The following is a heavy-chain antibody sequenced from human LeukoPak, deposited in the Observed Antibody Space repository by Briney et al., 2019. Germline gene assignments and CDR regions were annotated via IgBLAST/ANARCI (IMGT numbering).Heavy chain of an antibody. J-gene: IGHJ4*02. CDR1: GGSNSSYY. CDR2: IYYSGST. V-gene: IGHV4-59*01. CDR3: ARGSIAVAGTFDY. D-gene: IGHD6-19*01. Sequence: SETLSLTCTVSGGSNSSYYWSWIRQPPGKGLEWIGYIYYSGSTNYNPSLKSRVTISVDTSKNQFSLKLSSVTAADTAVYYCARGSIAVAGTFDYWGQGTLVTVSS.